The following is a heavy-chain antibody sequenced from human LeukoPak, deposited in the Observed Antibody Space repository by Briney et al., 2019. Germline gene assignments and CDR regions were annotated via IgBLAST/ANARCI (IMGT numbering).Heavy chain of an antibody. J-gene: IGHJ5*02. Sequence: SETLSLTCTVSDYSISSRYYWGWIRQPPGKGLECIGSVSQSRGTYYNPSVKSRVTISLDTSKNQFTLKLSSVTAADTAVSYCARVKWGSGWYSGWFDPWGQGTLVTVSS. D-gene: IGHD6-19*01. V-gene: IGHV4-38-2*02. CDR3: ARVKWGSGWYSGWFDP. CDR1: DYSISSRYY. CDR2: VSQSRGT.